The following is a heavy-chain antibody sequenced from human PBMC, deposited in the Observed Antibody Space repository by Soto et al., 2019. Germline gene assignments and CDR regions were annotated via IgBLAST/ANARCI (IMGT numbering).Heavy chain of an antibody. CDR2: IKQDEGDI. V-gene: IGHV3-7*05. Sequence: GGSLRLSCVASGFTFSNYWMSWVRQAPGKGLEWVANIKQDEGDIHYVDSVKGRFSISRDNAKNSLYLQMNSLRAEDTAVYYCARDRYDSSGYLDYWGQGT. CDR1: GFTFSNYW. CDR3: ARDRYDSSGYLDY. D-gene: IGHD3-22*01. J-gene: IGHJ4*02.